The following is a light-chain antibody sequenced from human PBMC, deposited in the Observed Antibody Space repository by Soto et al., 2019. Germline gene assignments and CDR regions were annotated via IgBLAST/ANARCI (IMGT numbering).Light chain of an antibody. J-gene: IGKJ2*01. CDR3: QQASSFPHT. V-gene: IGKV1-12*01. Sequence: DIQMTQSPSSLSAPVGDRVSISCRASQDIDKWLAWFQQKPGKAPKLLISPASTLQNGVSSRFSGSGSGTDFTLTIQSLQPDDIGTYYCQQASSFPHTFGQGTKLEIK. CDR2: PAS. CDR1: QDIDKW.